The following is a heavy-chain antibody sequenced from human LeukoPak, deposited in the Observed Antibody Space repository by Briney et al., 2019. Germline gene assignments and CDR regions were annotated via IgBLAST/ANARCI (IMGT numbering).Heavy chain of an antibody. CDR2: MYHSGST. D-gene: IGHD6-19*01. Sequence: PSETLSLTCTVSDYSISTGHYWGWIRQPPGKGLEWIGSMYHSGSTYYNPSLKSRVTISVDTSKNQFSLKLSSVTAADTAVYYCARVCGSGWGCFDYWGQGSLVTVSS. J-gene: IGHJ4*02. CDR3: ARVCGSGWGCFDY. V-gene: IGHV4-38-2*02. CDR1: DYSISTGHY.